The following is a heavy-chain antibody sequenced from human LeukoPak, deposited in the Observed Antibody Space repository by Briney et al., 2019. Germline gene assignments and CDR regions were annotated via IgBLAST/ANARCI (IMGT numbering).Heavy chain of an antibody. V-gene: IGHV4-39*01. CDR3: ARRRVPYYDFWSGYYTGFFDY. Sequence: SETLSLTCTVSGASISSGSHHWGWFRQSPGKGLEWIGSIYYSRTTYYNPSLNSRVTISVVTSKNQFSLKLSSVTAADTAVYYCARRRVPYYDFWSGYYTGFFDYWGQGTLVTVSS. D-gene: IGHD3-3*01. CDR2: IYYSRTT. J-gene: IGHJ4*02. CDR1: GASISSGSHH.